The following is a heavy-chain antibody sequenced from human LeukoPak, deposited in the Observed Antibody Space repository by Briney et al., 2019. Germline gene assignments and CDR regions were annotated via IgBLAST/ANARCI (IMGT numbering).Heavy chain of an antibody. CDR1: GGSISSGGYY. J-gene: IGHJ6*02. CDR3: ARSVGLGITIFGVVRPCYGMDV. Sequence: SETLSLTCTVSGGSISSGGYYWSWIRQPPGKGLEWIGEINHSGSTNYNPSLKSRVTISVDTSKNQFSLKLSSVTAADTAVYYCARSVGLGITIFGVVRPCYGMDVWGQGTTVTVSS. D-gene: IGHD3-3*01. V-gene: IGHV4-39*07. CDR2: INHSGST.